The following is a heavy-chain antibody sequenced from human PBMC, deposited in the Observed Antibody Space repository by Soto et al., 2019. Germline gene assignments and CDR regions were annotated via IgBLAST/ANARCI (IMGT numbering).Heavy chain of an antibody. Sequence: ITLEESGPTLVKPTETLTLTCTFSGFSLTTGVGVGWVRQPPGKALEWLALVYWDDDKHYTPSLMSRLTITKDISKGQVVLTMTNMDPVDTATSSCATLTADFWGPGTLVTVSS. CDR1: GFSLTTGVG. V-gene: IGHV2-5*02. J-gene: IGHJ4*02. CDR3: ATLTADF. CDR2: VYWDDDK.